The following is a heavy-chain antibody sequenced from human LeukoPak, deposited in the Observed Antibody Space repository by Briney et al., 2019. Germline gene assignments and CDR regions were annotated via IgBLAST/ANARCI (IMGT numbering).Heavy chain of an antibody. D-gene: IGHD6-13*01. CDR3: ARSDSSWSAEYFQH. CDR2: IYTSGST. J-gene: IGHJ1*01. V-gene: IGHV4-4*07. Sequence: SETLSLTCTVSGGSISGYYWSWIRQPAGKGLEWIGRIYTSGSTNYNPSLKSRVTMSVDTSKNQFSLKLSSVTAADTAVYYCARSDSSWSAEYFQHWGQGTLVTVSS. CDR1: GGSISGYY.